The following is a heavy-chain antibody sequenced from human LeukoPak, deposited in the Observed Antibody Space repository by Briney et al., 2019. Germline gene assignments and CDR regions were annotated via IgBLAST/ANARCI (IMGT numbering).Heavy chain of an antibody. V-gene: IGHV1-2*06. CDR2: INPNSGGT. CDR3: ARGRNSVYYFNVVAPYYIDY. J-gene: IGHJ4*02. D-gene: IGHD3-22*01. CDR1: GYTFTGYY. Sequence: ASVKVSCKPSGYTFTGYYMHWVRQAPGQGLEWMGRINPNSGGTNYAQKFQGRVTMSRDTSINTAYMDLSRLRSDDTAVYYCARGRNSVYYFNVVAPYYIDYWGQGTLVTVSS.